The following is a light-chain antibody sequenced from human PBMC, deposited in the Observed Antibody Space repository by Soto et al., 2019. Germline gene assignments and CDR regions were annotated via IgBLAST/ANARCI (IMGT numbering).Light chain of an antibody. Sequence: EIVLTQSPATLSLSPGERATLSCRASQSVSNYLAWYQHKPGQAPRLLIYDASNRATGIPARFSGSGSGTDFTLTISSLEPEDFAVYYCRQRSSWPPITFGQGTRLEIK. V-gene: IGKV3-11*01. CDR3: RQRSSWPPIT. CDR1: QSVSNY. CDR2: DAS. J-gene: IGKJ5*01.